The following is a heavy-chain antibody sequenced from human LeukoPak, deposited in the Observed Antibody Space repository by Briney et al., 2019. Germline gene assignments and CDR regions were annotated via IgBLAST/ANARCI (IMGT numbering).Heavy chain of an antibody. Sequence: GSLRLSCAASGFTFSSYSMNWVRQAPGKGLEWIASIYYTGNTYYNPSLKSRLSISIDASKNYFSLKLSSVTAADTAVYFCTREFTSTSGDWGQGTLVTVSS. CDR1: GFTFSSYSMN. V-gene: IGHV4-59*05. CDR2: IYYTGNT. J-gene: IGHJ4*02. CDR3: TREFTSTSGD. D-gene: IGHD1-1*01.